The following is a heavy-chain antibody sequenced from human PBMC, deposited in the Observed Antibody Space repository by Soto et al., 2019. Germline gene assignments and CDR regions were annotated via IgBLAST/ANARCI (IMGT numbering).Heavy chain of an antibody. CDR1: GFTFSSYS. Sequence: GGSLRLSCAASGFTFSSYSMNWVRQAPGKGLEWVSYISSSSSTIYYADSVKGRFTISRDNAKNSLYLQMNSLRGEDTAVYYCASWGSGGLHGPYYYYGMDVWGQGTTVTVSS. CDR3: ASWGSGGLHGPYYYYGMDV. J-gene: IGHJ6*02. V-gene: IGHV3-48*01. D-gene: IGHD2-15*01. CDR2: ISSSSSTI.